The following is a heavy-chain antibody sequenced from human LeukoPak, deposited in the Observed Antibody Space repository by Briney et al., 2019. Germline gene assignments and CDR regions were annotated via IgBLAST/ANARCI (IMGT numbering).Heavy chain of an antibody. Sequence: ASETLSLTCAVYGGSFSGYYWSWIRQPPGKGLEWIGEINHSGSTNYNPSLKSRVTISVDTSKNQFSLKLSSVTAADTAVYYCARGYCFDYWGQGTLVTVSS. V-gene: IGHV4-34*01. J-gene: IGHJ4*02. CDR1: GGSFSGYY. CDR3: ARGYCFDY. CDR2: INHSGST.